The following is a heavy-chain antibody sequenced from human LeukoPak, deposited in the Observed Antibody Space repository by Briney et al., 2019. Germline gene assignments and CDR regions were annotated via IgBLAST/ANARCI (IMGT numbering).Heavy chain of an antibody. Sequence: ASVKVSCKASGYTFTSYGISWVRQAPGQGLEWMGWISAYNGNTNYAQKLQGRVTMTTDTSTSTAYMELRSLRSDDTAVYYCARDLLEAPIAVAGIRWFDPWGQGTLVTVSS. CDR1: GYTFTSYG. V-gene: IGHV1-18*01. D-gene: IGHD6-19*01. CDR2: ISAYNGNT. CDR3: ARDLLEAPIAVAGIRWFDP. J-gene: IGHJ5*02.